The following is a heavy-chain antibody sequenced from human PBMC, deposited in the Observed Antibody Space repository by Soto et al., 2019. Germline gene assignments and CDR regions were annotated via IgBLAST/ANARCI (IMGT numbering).Heavy chain of an antibody. D-gene: IGHD6-19*01. Sequence: QVQLVQSGAEVKKPGASVKVSCKASGYTFTGYYMHWVRQAPGQGLEWMGWINPNSGGTNYAQKFQGWVTMTRDTSISTAYMELSRLRSDDTAVYYCARATVAGSDYYGMDVWGQGTTVTVSS. J-gene: IGHJ6*02. CDR2: INPNSGGT. V-gene: IGHV1-2*04. CDR3: ARATVAGSDYYGMDV. CDR1: GYTFTGYY.